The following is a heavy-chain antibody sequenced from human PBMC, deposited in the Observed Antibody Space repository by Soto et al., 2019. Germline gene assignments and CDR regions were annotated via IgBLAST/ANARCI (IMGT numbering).Heavy chain of an antibody. CDR2: ISGSGGST. J-gene: IGHJ6*02. CDR1: GFTFSSYA. CDR3: ARDYVVVVPAAIPIRYYYGMDV. D-gene: IGHD2-2*01. Sequence: EVQLLESGGGLVQPGGSLRLSCAASGFTFSSYAMSWVRQAPGKGLEWVSAISGSGGSTYYADSVKGRFTISRDNSKNTLYLQMNSLRAEDTAVYYCARDYVVVVPAAIPIRYYYGMDVWGQGTTVTVSS. V-gene: IGHV3-23*01.